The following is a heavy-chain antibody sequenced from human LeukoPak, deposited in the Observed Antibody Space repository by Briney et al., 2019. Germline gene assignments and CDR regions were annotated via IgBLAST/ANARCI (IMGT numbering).Heavy chain of an antibody. CDR1: GFTVSSNY. CDR2: IYSGSST. Sequence: PGGSLRLSCAASGFTVSSNYMSWVRQAPGKGLEWVSVIYSGSSTYYADSVKGRFTISRDNSKNTLYLQMNSLRAEDTAAYYCARVRLVGAYYFDYWGQGTLVTVSS. V-gene: IGHV3-66*02. J-gene: IGHJ4*02. D-gene: IGHD1-26*01. CDR3: ARVRLVGAYYFDY.